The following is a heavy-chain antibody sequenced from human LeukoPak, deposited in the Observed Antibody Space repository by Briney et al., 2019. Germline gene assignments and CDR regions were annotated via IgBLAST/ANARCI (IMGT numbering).Heavy chain of an antibody. CDR2: FDPEDGET. J-gene: IGHJ4*02. D-gene: IGHD6-19*01. V-gene: IGHV1-24*01. CDR3: ATESSGWPRYYFDY. Sequence: ASVKVSSKVSGYTLTELSMHWVRQAPGKGLEWMGGFDPEDGETIYAQKFQGRVTMTEDTSTDTAYMELSSLRSEDTAVYYCATESSGWPRYYFDYWGQGTLVTVSS. CDR1: GYTLTELS.